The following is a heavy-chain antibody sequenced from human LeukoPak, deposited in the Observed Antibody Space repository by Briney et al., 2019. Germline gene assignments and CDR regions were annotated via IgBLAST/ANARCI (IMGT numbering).Heavy chain of an antibody. Sequence: GGSLRLSCAASGFTFSSYAMSWVRQAPGKGLEWVSAISGSGGSTYYADSVKGRFTISRDNSKNTLYLQMNSLRAKDTAVYYCAKGRIDYGDYVYFDYWGQGTLVTVSS. V-gene: IGHV3-23*01. J-gene: IGHJ4*02. CDR1: GFTFSSYA. D-gene: IGHD4-17*01. CDR3: AKGRIDYGDYVYFDY. CDR2: ISGSGGST.